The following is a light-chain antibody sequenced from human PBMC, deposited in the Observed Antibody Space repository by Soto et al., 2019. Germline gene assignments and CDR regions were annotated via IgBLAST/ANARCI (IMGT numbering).Light chain of an antibody. V-gene: IGLV1-44*01. J-gene: IGLJ2*01. Sequence: QSVLTQPPSASGTPGQRVTISCSGSSSNIGKNTVNWYQQLPGTAPQLLIYRDNQRPSGVPDRFSGSKSGTSAYLTISGLQSDDEADYYCAAWDDGLIGSVAFGGGTKVTVL. CDR1: SSNIGKNT. CDR3: AAWDDGLIGSVA. CDR2: RDN.